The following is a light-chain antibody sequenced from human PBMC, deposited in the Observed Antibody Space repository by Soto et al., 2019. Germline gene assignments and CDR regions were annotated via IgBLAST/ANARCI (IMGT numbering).Light chain of an antibody. CDR1: SSNIGSNT. CDR3: AAWDDSLNGVV. Sequence: QSVLTQPPSASGTPGQRVTISCSGSSSNIGSNTVNWYQQLPGTAPKLLIYSNNQRPSRVPDRFSGSKSGTSASLAISGLQSDDEADYYCAAWDDSLNGVVFGGGTQLTVL. V-gene: IGLV1-44*01. J-gene: IGLJ2*01. CDR2: SNN.